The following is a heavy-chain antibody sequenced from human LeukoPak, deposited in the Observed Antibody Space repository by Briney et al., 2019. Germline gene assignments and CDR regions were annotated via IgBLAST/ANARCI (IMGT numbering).Heavy chain of an antibody. CDR2: ISSSSSTI. J-gene: IGHJ3*02. D-gene: IGHD2-15*01. CDR1: GFTFSSYS. CDR3: ARDENIVVVVAATDAFDI. V-gene: IGHV3-48*04. Sequence: QTGGSLRLSCAASGFTFSSYSMNWVRQAPGKGLEWVSYISSSSSTIYYADSVKGRLTISRDNAKNSLYLQMNSLRAEDTAVYYCARDENIVVVVAATDAFDIWGQGTMVTVSS.